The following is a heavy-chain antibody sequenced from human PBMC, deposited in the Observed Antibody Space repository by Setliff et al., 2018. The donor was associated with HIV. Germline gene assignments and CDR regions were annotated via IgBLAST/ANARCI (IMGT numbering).Heavy chain of an antibody. CDR3: ARAKGYDYYMDV. CDR2: IYTNGAT. Sequence: LSLTCTVSGGSISSGPYFWSWIRQPAGKAVEWMGHIYTNGATKYNPSLKGRVTISRDTSKNQFSLKLTSVTAADTAVYYCARAKGYDYYMDVWGRGTTVTVSS. CDR1: GGSISSGPYF. V-gene: IGHV4-61*09. J-gene: IGHJ6*03. D-gene: IGHD2-15*01.